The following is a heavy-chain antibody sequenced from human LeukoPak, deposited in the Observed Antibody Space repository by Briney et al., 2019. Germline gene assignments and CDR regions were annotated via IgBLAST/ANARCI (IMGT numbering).Heavy chain of an antibody. Sequence: ASVKVSCKASGYTFTSYAMNWVRQAPGQGLEWVGWINTNTGNPTYAQGFTGRFVFSLDTSVSTAYLQISSLKAEDTAVYYCARDGETYYYDSSGYQGGLDYWGQGTLVTVSS. V-gene: IGHV7-4-1*02. D-gene: IGHD3-22*01. CDR1: GYTFTSYA. J-gene: IGHJ4*02. CDR3: ARDGETYYYDSSGYQGGLDY. CDR2: INTNTGNP.